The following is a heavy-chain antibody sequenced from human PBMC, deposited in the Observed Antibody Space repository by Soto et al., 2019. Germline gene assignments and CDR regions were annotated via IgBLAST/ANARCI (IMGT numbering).Heavy chain of an antibody. CDR2: IYSGGET. Sequence: EVQLVESGGALVQPGGSLRLSCAASGFTVSISYMSWVRQVPGKGLEWVSIIYSGGETYYAASVKGRFALSRDNSKNTVYRQMTSLRAEDTGVYYCAVRKDCTSTTCFDYWGQGNLVTVSS. V-gene: IGHV3-66*01. J-gene: IGHJ4*02. D-gene: IGHD2-2*01. CDR1: GFTVSISY. CDR3: AVRKDCTSTTCFDY.